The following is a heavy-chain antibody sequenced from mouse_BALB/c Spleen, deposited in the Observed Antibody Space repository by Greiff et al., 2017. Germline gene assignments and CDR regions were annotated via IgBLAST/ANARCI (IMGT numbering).Heavy chain of an antibody. J-gene: IGHJ3*01. D-gene: IGHD2-14*01. CDR3: ARSGVRKAWFAY. CDR1: GYTFTSYW. V-gene: IGHV1S81*02. Sequence: QVQLQQSGAELVKPGASVKLSCKASGYTFTSYWMHWVKQRPGQGLEWIGEINPSNGRTNYNEKFKSKATLTVDKSSSTAYMHLNSLTSEDSAVYYCARSGVRKAWFAYWGQGTLVTVSA. CDR2: INPSNGRT.